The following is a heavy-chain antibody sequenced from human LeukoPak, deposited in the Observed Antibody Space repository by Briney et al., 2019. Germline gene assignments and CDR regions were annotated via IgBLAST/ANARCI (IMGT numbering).Heavy chain of an antibody. CDR2: IIPIFGTA. CDR3: ARGVRIAGPFDY. V-gene: IGHV1-69*06. J-gene: IGHJ4*02. CDR1: GGTFSSYA. D-gene: IGHD6-13*01. Sequence: GASVKVSCKASGGTFSSYAISWVRQAPGQGLEWMGGIIPIFGTANYAQKFQGRVTITADKSTSTAYMELSSLRSEDTAVYCCARGVRIAGPFDYWGQGTLVTVSS.